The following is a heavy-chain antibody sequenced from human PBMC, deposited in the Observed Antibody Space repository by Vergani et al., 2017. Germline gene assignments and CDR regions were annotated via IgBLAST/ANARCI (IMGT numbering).Heavy chain of an antibody. CDR1: GYTFTSYD. V-gene: IGHV1-8*01. Sequence: QVQLVQSGAEVKKPGASVKVSCKASGYTFTSYDINWVRQATGQGLEWMGWMNPNSGNTGYAQKFQGRGTMTRNTSISTAYMELSSLRSEDTAVYYCARGRRGTVTTGRWSLVDYWGQGTLVTVSS. J-gene: IGHJ4*02. CDR3: ARGRRGTVTTGRWSLVDY. CDR2: MNPNSGNT. D-gene: IGHD4-17*01.